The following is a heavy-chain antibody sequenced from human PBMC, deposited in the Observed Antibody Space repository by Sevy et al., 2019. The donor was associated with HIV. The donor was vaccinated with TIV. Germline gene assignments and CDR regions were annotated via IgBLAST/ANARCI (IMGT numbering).Heavy chain of an antibody. CDR3: TKDPRYCSSTSCSSSYYYYYYGMDV. Sequence: GGSLRLSCAASGFTFSNYGMHWVRQAPGKGLEWVALISYDGSTKYYADSVRGRFTISRDNSKNTLYLQMNSLRAEDTAVYYCTKDPRYCSSTSCSSSYYYYYYGMDVWGQVTTVTVSS. D-gene: IGHD2-2*01. J-gene: IGHJ6*02. V-gene: IGHV3-30*18. CDR2: ISYDGSTK. CDR1: GFTFSNYG.